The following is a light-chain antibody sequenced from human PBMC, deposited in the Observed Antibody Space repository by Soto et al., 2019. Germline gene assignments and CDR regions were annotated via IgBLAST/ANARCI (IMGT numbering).Light chain of an antibody. V-gene: IGKV3-15*01. CDR1: ETVATN. CDR3: QQYFEWPPMT. CDR2: GAS. Sequence: VMTQSPLSLPVTLGQPASISCWASETVATNLAWYQQKPGQAPRLLISGASTRAAGISDRFRGSGSGTEFTLTISSLRSEDSAIYYCQQYFEWPPMTFGQGTKVDI. J-gene: IGKJ1*01.